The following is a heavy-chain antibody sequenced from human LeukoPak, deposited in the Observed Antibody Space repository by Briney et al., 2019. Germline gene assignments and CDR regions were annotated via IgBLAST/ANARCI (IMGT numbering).Heavy chain of an antibody. J-gene: IGHJ4*02. V-gene: IGHV3-30-3*01. CDR1: GFTFSSYA. Sequence: GGSLRLSCSASGFTFSSYAMHWVRQAPGKGLEWVAIISYDGSTTHYSNSVKGRSTITRDNSRNTVYLQMNTLRPEDTAVYYCARGHGSGSFLIDYWGQGTLVTVPP. CDR2: ISYDGSTT. CDR3: ARGHGSGSFLIDY. D-gene: IGHD3-10*01.